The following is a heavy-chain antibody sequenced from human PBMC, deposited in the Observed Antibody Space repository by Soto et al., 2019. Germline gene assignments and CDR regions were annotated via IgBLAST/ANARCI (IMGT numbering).Heavy chain of an antibody. CDR2: ISYDGSNK. D-gene: IGHD6-13*01. Sequence: GGSLRLSCAASGFTFSSYGMHWVRQAPGKGLEWVAVISYDGSNKYYADSVKGRFTISRDNSKNTLYLQMNSLRAEDTAVYYCAKELAAAGRYGMDVWGQGTTVTVSS. J-gene: IGHJ6*02. CDR3: AKELAAAGRYGMDV. V-gene: IGHV3-30*18. CDR1: GFTFSSYG.